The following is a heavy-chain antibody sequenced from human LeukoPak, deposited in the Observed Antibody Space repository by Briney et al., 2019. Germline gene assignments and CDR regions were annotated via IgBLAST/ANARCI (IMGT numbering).Heavy chain of an antibody. J-gene: IGHJ2*01. CDR1: GFTFSSYW. Sequence: PGGSLRLSCAASGFTFSSYWVHWVRQAPGKGLVWVSRINSDGSSTSYADSVKGRFTISRDNAKNTLYLQMNSLRAEDTAVYYCARDLSGTYYDFWSGYYDWYFDLWGRGTLVTVSS. D-gene: IGHD3-3*01. CDR2: INSDGSST. CDR3: ARDLSGTYYDFWSGYYDWYFDL. V-gene: IGHV3-74*01.